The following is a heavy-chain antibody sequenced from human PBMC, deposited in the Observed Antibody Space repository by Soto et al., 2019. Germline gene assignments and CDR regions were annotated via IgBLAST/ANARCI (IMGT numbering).Heavy chain of an antibody. CDR2: ISSSSSYI. CDR1: GFTFSSYS. V-gene: IGHV3-21*02. CDR3: ARHQGPAAGNYGMDV. Sequence: EVQLVESGGGLVKPGGSLRLSCAASGFTFSSYSMNWVRQAPGKGLEWVASISSSSSYIYYADSVKGRFTISRDKAKKSLFLQMSSLRAEDTALYYCARHQGPAAGNYGMDVWGRGTTVTVSS. D-gene: IGHD6-13*01. J-gene: IGHJ6*02.